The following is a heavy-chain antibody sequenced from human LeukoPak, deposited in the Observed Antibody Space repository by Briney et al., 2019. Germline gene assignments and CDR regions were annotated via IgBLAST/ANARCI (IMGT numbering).Heavy chain of an antibody. D-gene: IGHD6-19*01. Sequence: GGSLRLSCIGSGFTPTDYGMSWVRRAPGKGLEWVGCIRSKASGATIEYAASVQGRFSIARDDSKNIVYLQMNSLKTEDTAVYYCTRDAYSTGWNSDYWGQGTLVTVSS. CDR3: TRDAYSTGWNSDY. J-gene: IGHJ4*02. CDR2: IRSKASGATI. V-gene: IGHV3-49*04. CDR1: GFTPTDYG.